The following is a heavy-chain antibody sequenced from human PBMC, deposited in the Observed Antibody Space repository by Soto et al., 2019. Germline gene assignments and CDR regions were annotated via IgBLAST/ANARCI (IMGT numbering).Heavy chain of an antibody. Sequence: QVHLVQSGAEVKKPGASVRVSCKASGYTFSNYGISWVRQAPGQGLEWMGWISAYSGKTNYAQSLQVRVTMTTDTSTNTAYMELRSLTPDDTAVYYCARTGELRLDSWGQGTLVTVSS. D-gene: IGHD1-7*01. CDR2: ISAYSGKT. CDR1: GYTFSNYG. V-gene: IGHV1-18*01. CDR3: ARTGELRLDS. J-gene: IGHJ4*02.